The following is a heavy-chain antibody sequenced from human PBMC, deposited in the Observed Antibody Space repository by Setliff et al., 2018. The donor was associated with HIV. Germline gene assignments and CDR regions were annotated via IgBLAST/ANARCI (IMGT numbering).Heavy chain of an antibody. CDR3: ARQGGQFNWNYVGPFDP. CDR2: IDYSGST. Sequence: PSETLSLTCSVSGDSISRYYWSWIRQPPGKGLEWIGYIDYSGSTSYNPSLKSRVTISIDTSKNQFSLNLNSVTAADTALYFCARQGGQFNWNYVGPFDPWGQGTLVTVSS. D-gene: IGHD1-7*01. CDR1: GDSISRYY. J-gene: IGHJ5*02. V-gene: IGHV4-59*08.